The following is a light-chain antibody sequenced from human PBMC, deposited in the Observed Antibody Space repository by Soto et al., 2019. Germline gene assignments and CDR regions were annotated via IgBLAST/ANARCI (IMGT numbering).Light chain of an antibody. J-gene: IGKJ1*01. CDR1: QSISSW. V-gene: IGKV1-5*01. Sequence: DIQMTQSPSTLSASVGDRVTITCRASQSISSWLAWYQQKPGKAPKLLIYDASSLESGVPSRLSGSGSGTEFPLTISSLQPDDFATYYCQQYNSLWAFGQGTKVDSK. CDR2: DAS. CDR3: QQYNSLWA.